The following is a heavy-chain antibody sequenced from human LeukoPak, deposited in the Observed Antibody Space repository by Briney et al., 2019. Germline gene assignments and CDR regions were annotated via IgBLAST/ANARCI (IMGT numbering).Heavy chain of an antibody. J-gene: IGHJ4*02. CDR2: IIPILGIA. V-gene: IGHV1-69*02. CDR3: ARALTAMLFDY. D-gene: IGHD2-21*02. Sequence: GASVTVSCKASGYTFTTYNINWVRQAAGQGLEWMGRIIPILGIANYAQKFQGRVTITADKSTSTAYMELSSLRSEDTAVYYCARALTAMLFDYWGQGTLVTVSS. CDR1: GYTFTTYN.